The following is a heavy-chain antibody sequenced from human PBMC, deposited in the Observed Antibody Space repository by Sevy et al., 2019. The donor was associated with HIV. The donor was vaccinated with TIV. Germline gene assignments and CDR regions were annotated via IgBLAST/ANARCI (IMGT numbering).Heavy chain of an antibody. J-gene: IGHJ6*02. CDR3: AGDPANWNYEDYYYYGMDV. CDR2: ISYDGSNK. D-gene: IGHD1-7*01. CDR1: GFTFSSYA. V-gene: IGHV3-30*04. Sequence: GGSLRLSCAASGFTFSSYAMHWVRQAPGKGLEWVAVISYDGSNKYYADSVKGRFTISRDDSKNTLYLQMNSLRAEDTAVYYCAGDPANWNYEDYYYYGMDVWGQGTTVTVSS.